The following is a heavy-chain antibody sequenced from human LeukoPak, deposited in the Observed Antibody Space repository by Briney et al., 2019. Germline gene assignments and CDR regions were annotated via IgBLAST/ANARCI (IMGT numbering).Heavy chain of an antibody. CDR1: GYTFAIYG. CDR2: ISPYDGDT. Sequence: ASVKVSLKSSGYTFAIYGISWVRQPPGQGLEWMTWISPYDGDTNYAQNFEGRVTLTTETSTSTVYMELRSLRSDDTAIYYCARDYCTRGGDCYKEDLFDPWGQGTLVTVSS. J-gene: IGHJ5*02. D-gene: IGHD2-21*02. CDR3: ARDYCTRGGDCYKEDLFDP. V-gene: IGHV1-18*01.